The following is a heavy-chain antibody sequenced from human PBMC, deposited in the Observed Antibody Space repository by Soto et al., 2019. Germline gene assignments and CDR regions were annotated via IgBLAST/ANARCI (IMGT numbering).Heavy chain of an antibody. J-gene: IGHJ4*02. Sequence: GASVKVSCKASGYTFTSYGISWVRQAPGQGLEWMGWISANNGTTNYAQKFQGRVAMIRDTSTSTDYMELRNLKSDDTAVYYCAIQDGGVVYWGQGTLVTVSS. CDR1: GYTFTSYG. CDR2: ISANNGTT. V-gene: IGHV1-18*01. CDR3: AIQDGGVVY. D-gene: IGHD3-16*01.